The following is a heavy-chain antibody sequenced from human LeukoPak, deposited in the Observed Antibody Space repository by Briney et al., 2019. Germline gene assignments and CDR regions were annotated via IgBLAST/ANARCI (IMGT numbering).Heavy chain of an antibody. CDR1: GGSISSRSYF. D-gene: IGHD6-6*01. J-gene: IGHJ4*02. V-gene: IGHV4-39*01. CDR2: IYNSGST. CDR3: ARREGARPMDY. Sequence: SETLSLTCTVSGGSISSRSYFWGWIRQPPGKGLEWIGSIYNSGSTYYNPSLKSRVTISVDTSKNQFSLKLCSVTAADTAVYYCARREGARPMDYWGQGILVTVSS.